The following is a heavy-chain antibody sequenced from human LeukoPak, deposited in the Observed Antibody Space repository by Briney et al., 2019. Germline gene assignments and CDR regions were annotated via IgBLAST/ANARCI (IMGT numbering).Heavy chain of an antibody. CDR1: GFPFSSYG. Sequence: GGSLRLSCAASGFPFSSYGMHWVRQAPGKGLEWVAVIWYDGSKKYYGDSVKGRFTTSRDNSKNTLYLQVNSLRAEDTAVYYCARDYYKNFDCWGQGTLVTVSS. CDR3: ARDYYKNFDC. V-gene: IGHV3-33*01. J-gene: IGHJ4*02. D-gene: IGHD3-22*01. CDR2: IWYDGSKK.